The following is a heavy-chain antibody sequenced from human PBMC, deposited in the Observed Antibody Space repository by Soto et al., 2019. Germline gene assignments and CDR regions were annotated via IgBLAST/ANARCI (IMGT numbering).Heavy chain of an antibody. J-gene: IGHJ4*02. CDR3: ARIVVVVAPAPPYFDY. V-gene: IGHV4-39*01. CDR2: VYYSGST. D-gene: IGHD2-15*01. Sequence: ETLSLTCTVSGGSISSSSYYWAWIRQPPGMGLEWIGSVYYSGSTYYNPSLKSRVTISVDTSKDQFSLNLSSVTAADTAVYYCARIVVVVAPAPPYFDYWGQGTLVTVSS. CDR1: GGSISSSSYY.